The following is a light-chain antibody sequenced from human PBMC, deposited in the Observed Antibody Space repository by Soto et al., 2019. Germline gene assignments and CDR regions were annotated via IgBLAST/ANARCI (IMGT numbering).Light chain of an antibody. J-gene: IGKJ2*01. Sequence: DIQMSQSPSSLSASVGDSVTITCRASETIIDYLNWYQQQPGEAPKLLIFSASSLHSGVPSRFRGSGSWTYFTLTISSLQPEDFATYFCQQSFSAPRTFGQGTKLQAK. CDR3: QQSFSAPRT. CDR2: SAS. V-gene: IGKV1-39*01. CDR1: ETIIDY.